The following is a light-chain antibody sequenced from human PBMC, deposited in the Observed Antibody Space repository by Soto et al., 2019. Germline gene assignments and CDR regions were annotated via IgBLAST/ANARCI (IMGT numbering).Light chain of an antibody. CDR3: PSNKGSHINA. CDR1: SSDIAYYNY. Sequence: QSVLTQPASVSGSPGQSITISCTGNSSDIAYYNYVSWYQQHPGKDPKLIISQVTNPPSGVSTRFTGSKSGNTASLTISGLLAYDEYQYFCPSNKGSHINACGTGTNVTVL. CDR2: QVT. J-gene: IGLJ1*01. V-gene: IGLV2-14*01.